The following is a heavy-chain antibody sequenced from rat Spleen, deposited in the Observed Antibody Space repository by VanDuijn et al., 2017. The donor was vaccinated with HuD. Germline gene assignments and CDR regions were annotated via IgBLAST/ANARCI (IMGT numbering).Heavy chain of an antibody. Sequence: EVQLVESDGGLVQPGRSLKLSCAASGFTFSDFFMAWVRQAPAKGLEWVATISSDGSNTYYRDSVKGRFTISRDNAKRTLFLQMDSLRSDDTATYYCARHGYDGSYYYWDYWGQGVMVTVSS. V-gene: IGHV5-29*01. CDR2: ISSDGSNT. CDR3: ARHGYDGSYYYWDY. J-gene: IGHJ2*01. D-gene: IGHD1-12*02. CDR1: GFTFSDFF.